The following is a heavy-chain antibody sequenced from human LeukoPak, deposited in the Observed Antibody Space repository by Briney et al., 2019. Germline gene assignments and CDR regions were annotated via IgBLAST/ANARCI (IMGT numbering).Heavy chain of an antibody. V-gene: IGHV3-11*01. Sequence: PGGSLRLSCAASGFTFSDYYMSWIRQAPGKGLEWVSYISSSGSTIYYADSVRGRFTISRDNSRNTLYLQMDSLRAEDRAVYFCAKGTYREIGGGDCWGHGTLVTVSS. CDR1: GFTFSDYY. CDR2: ISSSGSTI. J-gene: IGHJ4*01. CDR3: AKGTYREIGGGDC. D-gene: IGHD3-10*01.